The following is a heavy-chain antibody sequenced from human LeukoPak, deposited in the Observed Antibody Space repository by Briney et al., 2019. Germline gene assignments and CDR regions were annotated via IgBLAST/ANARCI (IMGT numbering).Heavy chain of an antibody. D-gene: IGHD4/OR15-4a*01. CDR3: ARGRLSSRFWFDP. V-gene: IGHV1-8*01. CDR2: MNPNSGNT. Sequence: ASVKVSCKASGYTFTSYDINWVRQATGQGLEWMGWMNPNSGNTGYAQKFQGRVTMIRNTSISTAYMELSSLRSEDTAVYYCARGRLSSRFWFDPWGQGTLVTVSS. J-gene: IGHJ5*02. CDR1: GYTFTSYD.